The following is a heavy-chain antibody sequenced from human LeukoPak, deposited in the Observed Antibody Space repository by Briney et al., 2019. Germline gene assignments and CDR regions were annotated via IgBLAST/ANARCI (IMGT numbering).Heavy chain of an antibody. V-gene: IGHV3-23*01. J-gene: IGHJ6*03. D-gene: IGHD1-26*01. Sequence: GGSLRLSCAASGLTFSSYGMSWVRQAPGKGLEWVSAISGSGGSTYYADSVKGRFTISRDNSENTLYLQMNSLRGEDTDVYYCARDGYSGSYYRLYYFFMDVWGKGTTVTVSS. CDR1: GLTFSSYG. CDR2: ISGSGGST. CDR3: ARDGYSGSYYRLYYFFMDV.